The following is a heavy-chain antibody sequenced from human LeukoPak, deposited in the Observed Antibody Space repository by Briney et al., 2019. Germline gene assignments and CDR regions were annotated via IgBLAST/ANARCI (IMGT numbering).Heavy chain of an antibody. CDR3: ARGFSRSWEEYYYGMDV. CDR1: GDSVSSNSAA. Sequence: SQTLSLTCAISGDSVSSNSAAWNWIRQSPSRGLEWLGRTYYRSKWYNDYAVSVKSRITINPDTSKNQFSLQLNSVTPEDTAVYYCARGFSRSWEEYYYGMDVWGQGTTVTVSS. CDR2: TYYRSKWYN. V-gene: IGHV6-1*01. J-gene: IGHJ6*02. D-gene: IGHD6-13*01.